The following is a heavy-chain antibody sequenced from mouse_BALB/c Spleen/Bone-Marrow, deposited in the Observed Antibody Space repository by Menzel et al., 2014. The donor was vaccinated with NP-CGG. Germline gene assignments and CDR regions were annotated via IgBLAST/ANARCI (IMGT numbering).Heavy chain of an antibody. J-gene: IGHJ2*02. CDR3: TNYYIDY. CDR2: INPSSGRT. V-gene: IGHV1S81*02. Sequence: QVQLQQPGAELVKPGASVKLSCKASGYTFTNYLMHWVKQRPGQGLEWIGEINPSSGRTNYNEKFKGKATLTVDKSSSTAYMHRSSLTSEAAAFYSSTNYYIDYWGQGTSLTVSS. CDR1: GYTFTNYL.